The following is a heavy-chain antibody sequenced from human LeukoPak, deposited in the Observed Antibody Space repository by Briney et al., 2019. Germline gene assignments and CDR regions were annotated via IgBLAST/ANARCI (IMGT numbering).Heavy chain of an antibody. CDR2: IIPILGMA. CDR3: ATDAGYCSGGSCSYFQH. J-gene: IGHJ1*01. D-gene: IGHD2-15*01. CDR1: GGTFSSYA. V-gene: IGHV1-69*04. Sequence: SVKVSCKASGGTFSSYAISWVRQAPGQGLEWMGRIIPILGMANYAQKFRGRVTITADKSTSTAYMELSSLRSEDTAVYYCATDAGYCSGGSCSYFQHWGQGTLVTVSS.